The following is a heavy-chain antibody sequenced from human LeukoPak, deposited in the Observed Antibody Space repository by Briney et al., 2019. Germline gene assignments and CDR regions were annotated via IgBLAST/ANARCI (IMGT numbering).Heavy chain of an antibody. V-gene: IGHV4-59*01. CDR3: ARVAWAGVHSYGSGFYYFDY. CDR2: IYHSGGT. Sequence: SETLSLTCTVSGGSISTYSWNWFRQPPGKGLEWIGYIYHSGGTKYNPSLKSRVTISVDTSKNQFSLKLRSVTAADTAVYYCARVAWAGVHSYGSGFYYFDYWGQGTLVTVSS. D-gene: IGHD3-10*01. CDR1: GGSISTYS. J-gene: IGHJ4*02.